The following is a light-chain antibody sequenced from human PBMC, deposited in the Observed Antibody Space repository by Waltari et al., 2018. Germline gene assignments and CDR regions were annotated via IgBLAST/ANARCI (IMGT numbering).Light chain of an antibody. CDR2: DAS. CDR3: QHYHSLPYT. Sequence: PGKAPQLLIYDASSLQAGVPSRFSGTGSGTAFSFTITSLQPEDSATYYCQHYHSLPYTFGRGTKLQIK. V-gene: IGKV1-33*01. J-gene: IGKJ2*01.